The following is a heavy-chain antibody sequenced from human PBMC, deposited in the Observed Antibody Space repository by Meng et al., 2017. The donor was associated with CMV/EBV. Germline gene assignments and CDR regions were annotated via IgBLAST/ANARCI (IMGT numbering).Heavy chain of an antibody. CDR3: ATGGNWFDP. CDR2: IYYSGST. Sequence: GSLRLSCTVAGGSISRYYWSWIRQPPGKGLEWIGYIYYSGSTNYNPSLKSRVTISVDTSKNQFSLKLSSVTAADTAVYYCATGGNWFDPWGQGTLVTVSS. V-gene: IGHV4-59*01. CDR1: GGSISRYY. D-gene: IGHD3-10*01. J-gene: IGHJ5*02.